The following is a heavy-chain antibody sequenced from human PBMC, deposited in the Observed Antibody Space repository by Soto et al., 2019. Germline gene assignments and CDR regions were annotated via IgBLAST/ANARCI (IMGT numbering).Heavy chain of an antibody. J-gene: IGHJ5*02. V-gene: IGHV3-53*01. Sequence: EVQLVESGGGLIQPGGSLRLSCAASGFTVSSTYMTWVRQAPGKGLEWVSVIYGGGTTYYADSVRGRFTISRDDSNNTLHLQMNSLRADDTAVYYCARAGRGGIDWLDPWGQGTLVTVSS. D-gene: IGHD3-16*01. CDR2: IYGGGTT. CDR1: GFTVSSTY. CDR3: ARAGRGGIDWLDP.